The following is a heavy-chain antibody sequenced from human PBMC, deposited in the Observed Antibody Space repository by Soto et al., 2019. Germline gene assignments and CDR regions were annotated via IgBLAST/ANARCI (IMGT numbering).Heavy chain of an antibody. CDR2: TYYRSKWYN. V-gene: IGHV6-1*01. CDR1: WDSVSSNSAA. CDR3: ARDQGYSYGWVY. Sequence: SQTFSLTCAISWDSVSSNSAAWNWIRQSPSRGLEWLGRTYYRSKWYNDYAVSVKSRITINPDTSKNQFSLKLSSVTAADTAVYYCARDQGYSYGWVYWGQGTLVTVSS. D-gene: IGHD5-18*01. J-gene: IGHJ4*02.